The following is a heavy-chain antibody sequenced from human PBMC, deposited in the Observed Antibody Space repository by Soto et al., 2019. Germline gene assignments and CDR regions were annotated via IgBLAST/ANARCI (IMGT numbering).Heavy chain of an antibody. D-gene: IGHD4-17*01. J-gene: IGHJ6*03. Sequence: GGSLRLSCAASGFTFSNAWMSWVRQAPGKGLEWVGRIKSKTDGGTTDYAAPVKGRFTISRDDSKNTLYLQMNSLKTEDTAVYYCTTDPPVTTVTTKVIFGDYYYYYMDVWGKGTTVTVSS. V-gene: IGHV3-15*01. CDR1: GFTFSNAW. CDR3: TTDPPVTTVTTKVIFGDYYYYYMDV. CDR2: IKSKTDGGTT.